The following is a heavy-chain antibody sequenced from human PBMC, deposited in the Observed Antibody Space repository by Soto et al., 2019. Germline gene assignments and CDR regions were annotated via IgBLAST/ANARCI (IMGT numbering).Heavy chain of an antibody. Sequence: SETLSLTCTVSGGPISSGGYYWSWIRQHPGKGLEWIGYIYYSGSTYYNPSLKSRVTISVDTSKNQFSLKLSSVTAADTAVYYCARDDSYYDILTGHRYYYYGMDVWGQGTTVTVSS. D-gene: IGHD3-9*01. CDR2: IYYSGST. CDR1: GGPISSGGYY. J-gene: IGHJ6*02. CDR3: ARDDSYYDILTGHRYYYYGMDV. V-gene: IGHV4-31*03.